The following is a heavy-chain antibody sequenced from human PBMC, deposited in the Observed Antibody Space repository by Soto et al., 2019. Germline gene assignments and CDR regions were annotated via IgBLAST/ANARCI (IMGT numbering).Heavy chain of an antibody. D-gene: IGHD6-13*01. J-gene: IGHJ4*02. CDR1: GGSISSYY. Sequence: PSETLSLTCTVSGGSISSYYWSWIRQPPGKGLEWIGYIYYSGSTNYNPSLKSRVTISADTSKSQFSLKLSSVTAADTAVYYCARDQVAAAGPFDYWGQGTLVTVSS. CDR2: IYYSGST. CDR3: ARDQVAAAGPFDY. V-gene: IGHV4-59*01.